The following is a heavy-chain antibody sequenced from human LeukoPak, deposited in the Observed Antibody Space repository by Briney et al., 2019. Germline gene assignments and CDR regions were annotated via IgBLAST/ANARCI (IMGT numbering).Heavy chain of an antibody. V-gene: IGHV3-74*01. CDR1: GFDFSGFS. Sequence: GGSLRLSCVVSGFDFSGFSMSWVRQAPGKGLVWVSRINNDGSSTTYADSVKGRFTISRDNAKNSLYLQMNSLRAEDTAVYYCARATHYYGSGSYIGYWGQGTLVTVSS. CDR3: ARATHYYGSGSYIGY. J-gene: IGHJ4*02. D-gene: IGHD3-10*01. CDR2: INNDGSST.